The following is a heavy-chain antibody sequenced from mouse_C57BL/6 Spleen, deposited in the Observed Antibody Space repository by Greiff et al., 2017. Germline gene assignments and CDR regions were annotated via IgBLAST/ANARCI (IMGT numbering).Heavy chain of an antibody. CDR1: GFTFSDYG. Sequence: EVHLVESGGGLVKPGGSLKLSCAASGFTFSDYGMHWVRQAPEKGLEWVAYISSGSSTIYYADTVKGRFTISRDNAKNTLFLQLTSLRSEDTAMYYCESGGAMDYWGQGTTLTVSS. CDR2: ISSGSSTI. J-gene: IGHJ2*01. CDR3: ESGGAMDY. V-gene: IGHV5-17*01.